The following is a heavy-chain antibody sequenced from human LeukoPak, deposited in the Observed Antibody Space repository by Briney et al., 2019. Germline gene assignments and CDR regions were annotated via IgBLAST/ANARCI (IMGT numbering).Heavy chain of an antibody. CDR2: ISSSSSII. J-gene: IGHJ4*02. CDR3: AKGPFGTAFDY. D-gene: IGHD3-10*01. V-gene: IGHV3-48*01. Sequence: GGSLRLSCTASGFTFSKYNMNWVRQAPGKGLEWVSYISSSSSIIYYADSVKGRFTISRDNAKNSLFLQMNSLRAEDTAVYYCAKGPFGTAFDYWGQGTLVTVSS. CDR1: GFTFSKYN.